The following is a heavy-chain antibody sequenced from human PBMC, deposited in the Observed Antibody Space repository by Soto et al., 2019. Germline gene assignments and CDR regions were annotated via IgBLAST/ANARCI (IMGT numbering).Heavy chain of an antibody. CDR2: INHSGST. J-gene: IGHJ5*02. V-gene: IGHV4-34*01. CDR3: ASVTTVTHSFDP. CDR1: GGSFSGYY. D-gene: IGHD4-17*01. Sequence: SDTLSLTCAVYGGSFSGYYWSWIRQPPGKGLEWIGEINHSGSTNYNPSLKSRVTISVDTSKNQFSLKLSSVTAADTAVYYCASVTTVTHSFDPWGQGTLVPVSS.